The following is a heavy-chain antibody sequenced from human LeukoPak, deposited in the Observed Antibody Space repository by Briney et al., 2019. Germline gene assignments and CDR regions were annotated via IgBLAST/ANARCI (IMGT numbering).Heavy chain of an antibody. CDR1: GGSFSGYY. CDR2: INHSGST. V-gene: IGHV4-34*01. D-gene: IGHD6-19*01. Sequence: HPSETLSLTCAVYGGSFSGYYWIWIRQPPWTILKCIGEINHSGSTNYNPSLKSRVTISVDTSKNQFSLKLSSVTAADTAVYYCARGRYGQWLVRYFDYWGQGTLVTVSS. CDR3: ARGRYGQWLVRYFDY. J-gene: IGHJ4*02.